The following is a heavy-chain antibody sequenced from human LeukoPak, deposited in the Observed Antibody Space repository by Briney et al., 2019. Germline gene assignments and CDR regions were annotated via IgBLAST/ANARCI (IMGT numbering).Heavy chain of an antibody. V-gene: IGHV1-2*04. CDR1: GYTFTGYY. CDR3: ARGGVLRYFDSSPVFDY. Sequence: ASVKVSCKASGYTFTGYYMHWVRQAPGQGLEWMGWINPNSGGTNYAQKFQGWVTMTRDTSISTAYMELSRLRSDDTAVYYCARGGVLRYFDSSPVFDYWGQGTLVTVSS. D-gene: IGHD3-9*01. CDR2: INPNSGGT. J-gene: IGHJ4*02.